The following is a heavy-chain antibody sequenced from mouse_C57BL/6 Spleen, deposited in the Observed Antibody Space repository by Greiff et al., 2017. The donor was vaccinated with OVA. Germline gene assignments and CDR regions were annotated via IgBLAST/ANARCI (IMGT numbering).Heavy chain of an antibody. Sequence: EVKLQESGPELVKPGASVKISCKASGYSFTGYYMNWVKQSPEKSLEWIGEINPSTGGTTYNQKFKAKATLTVDKSSSTAYMQLKSLTSEDSAVYYCARWATERYFDYWGQGTTLTVSS. J-gene: IGHJ2*01. V-gene: IGHV1-42*01. CDR3: ARWATERYFDY. CDR2: INPSTGGT. CDR1: GYSFTGYY. D-gene: IGHD3-1*01.